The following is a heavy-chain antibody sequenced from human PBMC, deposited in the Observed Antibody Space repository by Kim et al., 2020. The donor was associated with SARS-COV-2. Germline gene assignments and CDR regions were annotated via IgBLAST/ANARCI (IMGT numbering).Heavy chain of an antibody. CDR1: GGSIISSTHY. CDR3: VKVDEEFDN. Sequence: SETLSLTCTVSGGSIISSTHYWGWVRQAPGKGLEWIGSVSDDGKTWYDPSLKSRVTLSIDKSNNQFFLRLTSVTAADTAVYSCVKVDEEFDNWGQGTLVT. V-gene: IGHV4-39*07. CDR2: VSDDGKT. J-gene: IGHJ4*02.